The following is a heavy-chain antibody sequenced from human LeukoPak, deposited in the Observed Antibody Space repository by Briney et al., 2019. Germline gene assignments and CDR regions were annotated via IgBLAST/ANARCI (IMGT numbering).Heavy chain of an antibody. Sequence: GGSLRLSCAASGFIFSTCGMHWVRQAPGKGLEWVAVISYDGSNKHYVDSVKGRFTISRDNSKNTLYLQMNSLRAEDTAVYFCAKDQQGRDSLDAFDIWGQGTMVTVSS. CDR3: AKDQQGRDSLDAFDI. CDR2: ISYDGSNK. D-gene: IGHD2-15*01. J-gene: IGHJ3*02. V-gene: IGHV3-30*18. CDR1: GFIFSTCG.